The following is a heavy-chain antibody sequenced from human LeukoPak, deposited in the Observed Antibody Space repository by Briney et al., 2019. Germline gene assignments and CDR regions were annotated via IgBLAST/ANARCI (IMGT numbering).Heavy chain of an antibody. Sequence: SETLSLTCTVSGGSISSGVYSWSWIRQPAGKGLEWIGRIYTSGRINYNPSLKSRVTISVDTSKNQFSLKLSSVTAADTAVYYCASSKHMAALGLEYWGQGTLVTVSS. CDR1: GGSISSGVYS. V-gene: IGHV4-61*02. J-gene: IGHJ4*02. CDR2: IYTSGRI. CDR3: ASSKHMAALGLEY. D-gene: IGHD5-24*01.